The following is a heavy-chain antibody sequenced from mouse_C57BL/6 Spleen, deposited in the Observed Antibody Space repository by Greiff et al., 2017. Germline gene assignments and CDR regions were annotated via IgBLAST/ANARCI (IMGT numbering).Heavy chain of an antibody. CDR3: ARLNYYGYDEGARDAMDY. V-gene: IGHV1-18*01. CDR2: INPNNGGT. D-gene: IGHD2-2*01. J-gene: IGHJ4*01. Sequence: VQLQQPGPELVKPGASVKIPCKASGYTFTDYNMDWVKQSHGKSLEWIGDINPNNGGTIYNQKFKGKATLTVDKSSSTAYMELRSLTSEDTAVYYCARLNYYGYDEGARDAMDYWGQGTSVTVSS. CDR1: GYTFTDYN.